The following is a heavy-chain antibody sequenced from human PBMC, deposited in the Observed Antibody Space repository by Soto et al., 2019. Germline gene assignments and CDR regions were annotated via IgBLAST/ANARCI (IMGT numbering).Heavy chain of an antibody. Sequence: SETLSLTCTVSGGSIISYYWIWIRQPPGKGLEWIGYIYYSGSTNYNPSLKSRVTISVDTSKNQFSLKLSSVTAADMAVYYCVRGTLAAAGCDYWGQGTLVTVSS. V-gene: IGHV4-59*01. CDR3: VRGTLAAAGCDY. J-gene: IGHJ4*02. CDR2: IYYSGST. D-gene: IGHD6-13*01. CDR1: GGSIISYY.